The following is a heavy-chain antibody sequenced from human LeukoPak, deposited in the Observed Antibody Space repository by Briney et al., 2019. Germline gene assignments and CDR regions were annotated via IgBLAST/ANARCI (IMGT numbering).Heavy chain of an antibody. CDR3: ARQKTPYTAMVTRERGDYYYRDV. CDR2: IYPGDYDT. CDR1: GSCSTSYW. Sequence: RGASLQISCAGCGSCSTSYWIGCVRQLPGKGLEWMGIIYPGDYDTKYSPSFQGQVTISADKSISHAYLQWSSLKASDTAIYYCARQKTPYTAMVTRERGDYYYRDVWGKGTTVTVSS. V-gene: IGHV5-51*01. D-gene: IGHD5-18*01. J-gene: IGHJ6*03.